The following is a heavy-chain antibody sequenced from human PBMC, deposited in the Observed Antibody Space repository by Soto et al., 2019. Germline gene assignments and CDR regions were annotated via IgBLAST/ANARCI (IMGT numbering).Heavy chain of an antibody. V-gene: IGHV3-74*01. CDR1: GFTLSSYW. J-gene: IGHJ4*02. CDR2: ISRDGSST. D-gene: IGHD6-19*01. Sequence: GGSLRLSCAASGFTLSSYWMHWVRQAPGKGLEWVARISRDGSSTSYADSVKGRFTISRDSAKNTLYLQMNSLRAEDTAVYYCARDPAPIGWYDYWGQGTLVTRLL. CDR3: ARDPAPIGWYDY.